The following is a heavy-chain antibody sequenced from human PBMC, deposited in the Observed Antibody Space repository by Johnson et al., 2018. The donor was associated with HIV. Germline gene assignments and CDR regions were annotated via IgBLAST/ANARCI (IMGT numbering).Heavy chain of an antibody. Sequence: QVQLVESGGGLVKPGGSLRLSCAASGFTFSDYYMSWIRQAPGKGLEWVSYISSSGSIIYYSDSVKGRFAISRDNVKNSLYLQMNSLRTEDTAVYYCAKVRVAAMIVVVSGRDAFDIWGHGTMVTVSS. J-gene: IGHJ3*02. CDR2: ISSSGSII. CDR3: AKVRVAAMIVVVSGRDAFDI. D-gene: IGHD3-22*01. V-gene: IGHV3-11*04. CDR1: GFTFSDYY.